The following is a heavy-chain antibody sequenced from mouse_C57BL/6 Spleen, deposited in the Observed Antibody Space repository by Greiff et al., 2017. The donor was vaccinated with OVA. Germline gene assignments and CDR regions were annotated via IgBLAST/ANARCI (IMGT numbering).Heavy chain of an antibody. J-gene: IGHJ1*03. CDR2: IYPRSGNT. D-gene: IGHD1-1*01. Sequence: QVQLQQSGAELARPGASVKLSCKASGYTFTSYGISWVKQSTGQGLEWIGEIYPRSGNTYYNEKFNGKATLTADKSSSTAYMELRSLTSEDSAVYFCAAITTVVAHRYFDVWGTGTTVTVSS. V-gene: IGHV1-81*01. CDR1: GYTFTSYG. CDR3: AAITTVVAHRYFDV.